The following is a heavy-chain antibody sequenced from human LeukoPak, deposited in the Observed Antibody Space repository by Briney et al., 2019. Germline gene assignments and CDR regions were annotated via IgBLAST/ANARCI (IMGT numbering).Heavy chain of an antibody. Sequence: GGSLRLSCAASGFTFSSYAMSWVRQAPGKGLEWVSAISGSGGSTYYADSVKGRFTISRDNSKNTLHLQMNSLRAEDTAVYYCTSGVAGNFDYWGQGTLVTVSS. CDR2: ISGSGGST. CDR3: TSGVAGNFDY. D-gene: IGHD6-19*01. V-gene: IGHV3-23*01. CDR1: GFTFSSYA. J-gene: IGHJ4*02.